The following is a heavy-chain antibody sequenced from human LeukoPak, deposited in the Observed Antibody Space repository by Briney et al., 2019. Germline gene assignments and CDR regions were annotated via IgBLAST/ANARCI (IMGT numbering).Heavy chain of an antibody. CDR3: AAVLRGYGDYSYYFDY. J-gene: IGHJ4*02. D-gene: IGHD4-17*01. V-gene: IGHV1-46*01. CDR2: INPSGGST. CDR1: GYTFTSYY. Sequence: ASVKVSCKASGYTFTSYYMHWVRQAPGQGLEWMGIINPSGGSTSYAQKFQGRVTMTRDTSTSTVYMELSSLRSEDTAVYYCAAVLRGYGDYSYYFDYWGQGTLVTVSS.